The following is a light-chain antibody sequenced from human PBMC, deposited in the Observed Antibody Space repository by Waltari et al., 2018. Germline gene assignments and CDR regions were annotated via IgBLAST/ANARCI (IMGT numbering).Light chain of an antibody. V-gene: IGKV1-39*01. J-gene: IGKJ5*01. Sequence: DIQMTQSPSSLSTSVGDRVTITCRASETITNYLNWYQQKPGKGPKLLIYGASSLQSGVPSRFSGSGSGTEFTITISNLQPEDFATYYCQQNYNFPSFGQGTRLEIK. CDR3: QQNYNFPS. CDR2: GAS. CDR1: ETITNY.